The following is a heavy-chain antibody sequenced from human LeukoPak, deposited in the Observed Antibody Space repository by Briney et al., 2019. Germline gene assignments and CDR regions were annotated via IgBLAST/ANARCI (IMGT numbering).Heavy chain of an antibody. D-gene: IGHD3-9*01. J-gene: IGHJ3*02. CDR2: ISGSGTNT. CDR1: GFTLSSHA. V-gene: IGHV3-23*01. CDR3: ARDLPDVLTGYSDNAFDI. Sequence: GGSLRLSCAGSGFTLSSHAMSWVRQAPGKGLEWDPSISGSGTNTYYADSVKGRFTVSRDNSKDTLHLQMNSLRAEDTAIYYCARDLPDVLTGYSDNAFDIWGQGTMVTVSS.